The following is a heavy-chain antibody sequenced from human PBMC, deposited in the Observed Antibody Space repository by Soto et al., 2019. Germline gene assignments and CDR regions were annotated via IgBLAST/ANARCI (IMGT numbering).Heavy chain of an antibody. CDR2: INPSGGST. Sequence: ASEKVSCKASGYTFTSHYMPRVRQGPRAQLDRTVIINPSGGSTSYAQKFQGRVTVTRDTYTSTVYMELSSLRSEDTAVYYCARVPYCSSTSCYRYYYYGMDVWGQGTTVTVSS. V-gene: IGHV1-46*01. CDR1: GYTFTSHY. D-gene: IGHD2-2*01. J-gene: IGHJ6*02. CDR3: ARVPYCSSTSCYRYYYYGMDV.